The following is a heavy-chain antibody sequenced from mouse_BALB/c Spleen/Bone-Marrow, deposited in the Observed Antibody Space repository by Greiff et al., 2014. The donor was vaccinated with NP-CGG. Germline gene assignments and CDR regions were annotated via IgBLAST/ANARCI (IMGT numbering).Heavy chain of an antibody. D-gene: IGHD2-14*01. V-gene: IGHV2-5-1*01. J-gene: IGHJ3*01. CDR1: GFSLTSYG. Sequence: VKLVESGPSLVQPSQSLSITCTVSGFSLTSYGVHWVRQSPGKGLEWLGVIWSGGSTDYNAAFMSRLSITKDNSRSQVFFKMNSLQADDTAIYYCAKNGGYDGWFAYWGQGTLVTVSA. CDR3: AKNGGYDGWFAY. CDR2: IWSGGST.